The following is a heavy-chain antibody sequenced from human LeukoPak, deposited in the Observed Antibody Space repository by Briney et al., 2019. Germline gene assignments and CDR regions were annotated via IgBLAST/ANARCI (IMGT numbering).Heavy chain of an antibody. D-gene: IGHD2-15*01. CDR1: GVSSRNGRNH. V-gene: IGHV4-39*07. J-gene: IGHJ6*03. Sequence: ESLSLTCRASGVSSRNGRNHRAWHPQRPGLGLESIVSLDESGRPYYNAPLKSRVTLSEDSSGKQFSLNLSSVTAADTAVYYCARDLGGYPFFMGVWGRGTTVIVSS. CDR3: ARDLGGYPFFMGV. CDR2: LDESGRP.